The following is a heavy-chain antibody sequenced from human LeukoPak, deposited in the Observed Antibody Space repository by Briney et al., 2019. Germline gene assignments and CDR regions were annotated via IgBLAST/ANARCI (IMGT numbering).Heavy chain of an antibody. D-gene: IGHD6-13*01. CDR1: GYTFTSYD. CDR3: ARPSDFSSWPYYFDY. J-gene: IGHJ4*02. V-gene: IGHV1-8*01. CDR2: MNPNSGNT. Sequence: GASVKVSCKASGYTFTSYDSNWVRQATGQGLEWMVWMNPNSGNTGYAQKFQGRVTITRNTSISTAYMEMSSLRSEDPAVYYCARPSDFSSWPYYFDYWGQGTLVTVSS.